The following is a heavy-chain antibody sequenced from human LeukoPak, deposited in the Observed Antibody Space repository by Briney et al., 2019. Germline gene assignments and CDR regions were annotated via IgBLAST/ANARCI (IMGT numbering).Heavy chain of an antibody. CDR3: AKDLNSGSYYVSEY. CDR2: IYSDNT. V-gene: IGHV3-53*01. CDR1: GFTVSSNS. Sequence: GGSLRLSCTVSGFTVSSNSMSWVRQAPGKGLEWVSFIYSDNTHYSDSVKGRFTISRDNSKNTLYMQMNSLRAEDTAVYYCAKDLNSGSYYVSEYWGQGTLVTVSS. D-gene: IGHD1-26*01. J-gene: IGHJ4*02.